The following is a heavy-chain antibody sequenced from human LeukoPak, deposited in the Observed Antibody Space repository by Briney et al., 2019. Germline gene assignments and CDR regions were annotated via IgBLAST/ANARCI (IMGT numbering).Heavy chain of an antibody. CDR2: IYTSGST. Sequence: SESLSLTCTASGGSISSYYWSWIRQPAGKGLEWVGRIYTSGSTNYNPSLKSRVTMSVDTSKNQFSLKLSSVTAADTAVYYCARDNGGATIGQFDYWGQGTLVTVSS. D-gene: IGHD1-26*01. J-gene: IGHJ4*02. V-gene: IGHV4-4*07. CDR3: ARDNGGATIGQFDY. CDR1: GGSISSYY.